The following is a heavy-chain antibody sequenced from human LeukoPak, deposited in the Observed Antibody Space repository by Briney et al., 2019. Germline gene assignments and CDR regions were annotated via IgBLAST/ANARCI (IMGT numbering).Heavy chain of an antibody. Sequence: GGSLRLSCAASGFAFSSLAMGWVRQAPGKGLEWVSVISDSGSITYYADSVKGRFTISRDNSKNTLFPQMNSLGAEDTAVYYCAKDARRTNGWYFFDYWGQGTLVTVSS. V-gene: IGHV3-23*01. J-gene: IGHJ4*02. CDR1: GFAFSSLA. CDR2: ISDSGSIT. CDR3: AKDARRTNGWYFFDY. D-gene: IGHD6-19*01.